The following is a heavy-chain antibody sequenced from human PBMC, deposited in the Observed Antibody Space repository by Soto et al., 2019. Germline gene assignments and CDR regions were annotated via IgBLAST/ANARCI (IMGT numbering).Heavy chain of an antibody. CDR1: GFTFSSYA. V-gene: IGHV3-30-3*01. CDR3: ARGGGTSSSWDRLLGGYYYYYGMDG. CDR2: ISYDGSNK. Sequence: GGSLRLSCAASGFTFSSYAMHWVRQAPGKGLEWVAVISYDGSNKYYADSVKGRFTISRDNSKNTLYLQMNSLRAEDTAVYYCARGGGTSSSWDRLLGGYYYYYGMDGWGQGTTVTV. J-gene: IGHJ6*02. D-gene: IGHD6-13*01.